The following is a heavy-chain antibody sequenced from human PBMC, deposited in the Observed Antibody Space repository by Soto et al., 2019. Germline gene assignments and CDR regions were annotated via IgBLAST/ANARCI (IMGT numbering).Heavy chain of an antibody. CDR2: IRGSGGST. D-gene: IGHD3-10*01. CDR1: GFTFSSYA. V-gene: IGHV3-23*01. CDR3: ATCRRGTNAY. Sequence: EVQLLESGGGLVQPGGSLRLSCAASGFTFSSYAMSWVRQAPGKGLEWVAAIRGSGGSTYYADSVKGRFTISRDNSKNTLYLQMNSLRAEDTEVYYCATCRRGTNAYWCQGTLVTVSS. J-gene: IGHJ4*02.